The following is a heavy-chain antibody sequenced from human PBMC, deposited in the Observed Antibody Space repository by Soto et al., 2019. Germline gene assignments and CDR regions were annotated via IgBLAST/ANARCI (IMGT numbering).Heavy chain of an antibody. D-gene: IGHD3-22*01. Sequence: GGSLRLSCAASGFTFSSYGMHWVRQAPGKGLEWVAVIWYDGSNKYYADSVKGRFTISRDNPKNTLYLQMNSLRAEDTAVYYCARDPYYDSSGPTFDYWGQGTLVTVSS. V-gene: IGHV3-33*01. J-gene: IGHJ4*02. CDR3: ARDPYYDSSGPTFDY. CDR1: GFTFSSYG. CDR2: IWYDGSNK.